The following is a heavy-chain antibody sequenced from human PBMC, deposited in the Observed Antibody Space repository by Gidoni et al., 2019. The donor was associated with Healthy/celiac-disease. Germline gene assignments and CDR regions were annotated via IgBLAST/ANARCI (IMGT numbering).Heavy chain of an antibody. J-gene: IGHJ3*02. V-gene: IGHV3-21*01. Sequence: EVQLVESGGGLVKPGGSLRLSCAASGFTFSSYSMNWVRQAPGKGLEWVSSISSSSSYIYYADSVKGRFTISRDNAKNSLYLQMNSLRAEDTAVYYCARDQADTAMVVLNAFDIWGQGTRVTVSS. D-gene: IGHD5-18*01. CDR3: ARDQADTAMVVLNAFDI. CDR1: GFTFSSYS. CDR2: ISSSSSYI.